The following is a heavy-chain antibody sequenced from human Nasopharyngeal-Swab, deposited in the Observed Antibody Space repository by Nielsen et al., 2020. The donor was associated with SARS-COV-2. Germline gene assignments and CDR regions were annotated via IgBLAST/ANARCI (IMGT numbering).Heavy chain of an antibody. CDR2: INHSGST. D-gene: IGHD3-3*01. Sequence: SQTLSLTCAVYGGSFSGYYWSWIRQPPGKGLEWIGEINHSGSTNYNPSLKSRATISVDTSKNQFSLKLSSVTAADTAVYYCAREVGFWSGYFLGGMDVWGQGTTVTVSS. CDR3: AREVGFWSGYFLGGMDV. CDR1: GGSFSGYY. V-gene: IGHV4-34*01. J-gene: IGHJ6*02.